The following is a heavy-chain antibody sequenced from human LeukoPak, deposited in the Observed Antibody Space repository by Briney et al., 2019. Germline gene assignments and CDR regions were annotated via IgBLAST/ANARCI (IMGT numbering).Heavy chain of an antibody. CDR1: GYSLTELS. CDR2: FDPEDVET. Sequence: EASVKVSCKVSGYSLTELSMHWVRQTPGEGLEWMGGFDPEDVETVYAQRFQGRATMTEDTPTDTAYMELTSLTSEDTAVYYCATEVPDGPQKLHHDAFDLWGQGTMLTVSS. CDR3: ATEVPDGPQKLHHDAFDL. J-gene: IGHJ3*01. D-gene: IGHD5-24*01. V-gene: IGHV1-24*01.